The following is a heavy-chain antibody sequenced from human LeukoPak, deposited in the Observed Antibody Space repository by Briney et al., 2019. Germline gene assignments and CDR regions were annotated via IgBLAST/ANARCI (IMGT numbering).Heavy chain of an antibody. Sequence: PGRSLRLSCAASRFTFSSYAIHWVRQAPGKGLDWVAVISYDGGNKYYADSVKGRFTISRDNSKNTLYLQMNSLRAEDTAVYYCARENYGNINAMDLWGQGTTATVS. CDR3: ARENYGNINAMDL. D-gene: IGHD1-7*01. V-gene: IGHV3-30*04. CDR1: RFTFSSYA. J-gene: IGHJ6*02. CDR2: ISYDGGNK.